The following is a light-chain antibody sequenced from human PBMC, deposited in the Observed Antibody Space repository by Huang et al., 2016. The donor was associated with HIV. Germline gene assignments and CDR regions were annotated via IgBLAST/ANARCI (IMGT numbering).Light chain of an antibody. V-gene: IGKV3-11*01. CDR1: QSVSSY. Sequence: ELVLTQSPATLSLSPGERATLSCRASQSVSSYLAWYQQKPGQAPRLLIYDTSNRASGIPARFSGSGSGTDFTLTISSLEPEDFAVYYGQQRSIWPPAFTFGGGTKVEIK. J-gene: IGKJ4*01. CDR3: QQRSIWPPAFT. CDR2: DTS.